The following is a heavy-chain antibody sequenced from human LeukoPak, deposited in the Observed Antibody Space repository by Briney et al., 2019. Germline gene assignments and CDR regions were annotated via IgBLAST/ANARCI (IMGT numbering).Heavy chain of an antibody. D-gene: IGHD3-10*01. V-gene: IGHV1-2*06. CDR2: INPNSGGT. Sequence: ASVKVSCKASGYTFTGYYMHWVRQAPGQGLEWMGRINPNSGGTNYAQKFQGRVTMTRDTSISTAYVELSSLRSDDTAVYYCARLYGSGSYYNDYWGQGTLVTVSS. J-gene: IGHJ4*02. CDR3: ARLYGSGSYYNDY. CDR1: GYTFTGYY.